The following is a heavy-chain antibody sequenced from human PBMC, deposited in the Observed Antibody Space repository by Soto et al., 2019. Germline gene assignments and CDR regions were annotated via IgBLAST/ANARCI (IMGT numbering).Heavy chain of an antibody. CDR2: ISWDGEK. Sequence: QITLKESGPTLGKPTQTLTLTCTFSGFSLNTRGVGVGWIRQPPGKALEWLALISWDGEKRYSPSLKSRFTIIKYTSEDQVVLTMTNMDPVDTATYYCAHRRGDLLTGLYCFDYWGQGTLVTVSS. CDR3: AHRRGDLLTGLYCFDY. V-gene: IGHV2-5*02. CDR1: GFSLNTRGVG. J-gene: IGHJ4*02. D-gene: IGHD3-9*01.